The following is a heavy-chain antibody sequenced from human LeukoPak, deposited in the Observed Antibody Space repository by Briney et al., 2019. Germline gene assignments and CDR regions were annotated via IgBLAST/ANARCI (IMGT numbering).Heavy chain of an antibody. V-gene: IGHV1-3*03. D-gene: IGHD2-2*01. CDR2: INGGNGNA. CDR1: GYTFTSYA. Sequence: GASVKVSCKASGYTFTSYAIHWVRQAPGQRLEWMGWINGGNGNAKYSQEFQGRVTITRDTSANTAYMELSSPRSEDMALYYCARGGSYAMDVWGQGTTVTVAS. CDR3: ARGGSYAMDV. J-gene: IGHJ6*02.